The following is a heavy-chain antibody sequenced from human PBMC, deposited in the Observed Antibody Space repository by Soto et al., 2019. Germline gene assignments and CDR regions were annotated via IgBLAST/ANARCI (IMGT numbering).Heavy chain of an antibody. V-gene: IGHV3-21*01. CDR3: ARDAGSGWNPIDY. D-gene: IGHD6-19*01. CDR2: ISSSSSYI. J-gene: IGHJ4*02. Sequence: GGSLRLSCAASGFTFSSYSMNWVRQAPGKGLEWVSSISSSSSYIYYADSVKGRFTIYRDNAKNSLYLQMNSLRAEDTAVYYCARDAGSGWNPIDYWGQGTLVTVSS. CDR1: GFTFSSYS.